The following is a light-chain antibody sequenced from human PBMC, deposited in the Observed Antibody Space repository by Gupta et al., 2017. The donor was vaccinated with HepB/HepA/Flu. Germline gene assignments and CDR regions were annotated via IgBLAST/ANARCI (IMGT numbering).Light chain of an antibody. J-gene: IGLJ1*01. CDR2: GDN. Sequence: QSVLTQPPSVSGAPGQRVTISCTGSSSNIGAGYDVHWYQQLPGTAPKLLISGDNNRPSGVPERFSGSKSGTSASLAITGLQAEDEADYYSQSYDSSLNDYVFGTGTKVTVL. V-gene: IGLV1-40*01. CDR1: SSNIGAGYD. CDR3: QSYDSSLNDYV.